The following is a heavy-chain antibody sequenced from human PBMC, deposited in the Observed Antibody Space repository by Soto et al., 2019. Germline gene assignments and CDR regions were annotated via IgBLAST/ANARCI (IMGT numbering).Heavy chain of an antibody. CDR1: GFTFSSYA. D-gene: IGHD3-3*01. CDR2: ISYDGSNK. CDR3: ARDNRLLEWPPIYYYYGMDV. J-gene: IGHJ6*02. V-gene: IGHV3-30-3*01. Sequence: QVQLVESGGGVVQPGRSLRLSCAASGFTFSSYAMHWVRQAPGKGLEWVAVISYDGSNKYYADSVKGRFTISRDNSKNTLYLQMNSLRAEDTAVYYCARDNRLLEWPPIYYYYGMDVWGQGTTVTVSS.